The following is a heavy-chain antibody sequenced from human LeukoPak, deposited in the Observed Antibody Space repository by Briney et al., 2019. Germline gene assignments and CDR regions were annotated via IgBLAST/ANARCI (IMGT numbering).Heavy chain of an antibody. Sequence: SVKVSCKASGGTFSSYAISWVRQAPGQGLERMGRIIPIFGIANYAQKFQGRVTITADKSTSTAYMELSSLRSEDTAVYLCAREWFGELPFDYWGQGTLVTVSS. CDR1: GGTFSSYA. CDR3: AREWFGELPFDY. CDR2: IIPIFGIA. J-gene: IGHJ4*02. V-gene: IGHV1-69*04. D-gene: IGHD3-10*01.